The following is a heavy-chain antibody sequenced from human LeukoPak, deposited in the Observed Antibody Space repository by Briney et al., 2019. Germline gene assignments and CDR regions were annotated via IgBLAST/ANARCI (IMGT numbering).Heavy chain of an antibody. Sequence: GGSLRLSCAASGFTFSSYSMNWVRQAPGKGLEWVSSISSSSSYIYYADSVKGRFTISRDNAKNSLYLQMNSLRAEDTAVYYCARDGVAWSGGVSFDYWGQGTLVTVS. J-gene: IGHJ4*02. CDR1: GFTFSSYS. CDR2: ISSSSSYI. V-gene: IGHV3-21*01. CDR3: ARDGVAWSGGVSFDY. D-gene: IGHD3-3*01.